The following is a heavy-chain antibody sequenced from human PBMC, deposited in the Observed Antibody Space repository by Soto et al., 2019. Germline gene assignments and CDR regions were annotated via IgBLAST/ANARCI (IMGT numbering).Heavy chain of an antibody. Sequence: SETLSLTCTVSGDSISNVNYCWSWIRQPPDKGLEWIGHIYDGGSTYNNPSLTSRVTISVDTSKNQFSLKLSSVTAADTAVYYCATLGDYYDSSGKSDFDDWGQGTLVTVSS. D-gene: IGHD3-22*01. CDR3: ATLGDYYDSSGKSDFDD. J-gene: IGHJ4*02. CDR2: IYDGGST. V-gene: IGHV4-30-4*01. CDR1: GDSISNVNYC.